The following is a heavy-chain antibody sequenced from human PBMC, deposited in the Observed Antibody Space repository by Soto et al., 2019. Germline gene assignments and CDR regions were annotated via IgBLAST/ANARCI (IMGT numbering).Heavy chain of an antibody. D-gene: IGHD4-17*01. V-gene: IGHV4-30-4*01. CDR2: IYYSGST. J-gene: IGHJ5*02. Sequence: SETLSLTCTVSGGSISSGDYYWSWIRQPPGKGLEWIGYIYYSGSTYYNPSLKSRVTISVDTSKNQFSLKLSSVTAADTAVYYCARELGDYVPPLYTTSWFDPWGQGTLVTVSS. CDR1: GGSISSGDYY. CDR3: ARELGDYVPPLYTTSWFDP.